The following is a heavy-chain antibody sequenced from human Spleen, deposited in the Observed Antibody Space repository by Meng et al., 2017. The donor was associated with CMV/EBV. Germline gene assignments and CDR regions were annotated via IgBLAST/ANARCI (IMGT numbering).Heavy chain of an antibody. V-gene: IGHV3-48*03. J-gene: IGHJ3*02. Sequence: GESLKISCAASGFTFSSYEMNWVRQAPGKGLEWVSYISSSGSTIYYADSVKGRFTVSRDNAKNSLYLQMDTLRAEDTAVYYCARDPMTGWGNQAFDIRGHGTMVTVSS. CDR1: GFTFSSYE. CDR2: ISSSGSTI. D-gene: IGHD7-27*01. CDR3: ARDPMTGWGNQAFDI.